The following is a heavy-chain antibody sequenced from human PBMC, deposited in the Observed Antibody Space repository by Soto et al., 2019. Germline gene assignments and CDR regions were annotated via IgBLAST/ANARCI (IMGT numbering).Heavy chain of an antibody. J-gene: IGHJ6*02. D-gene: IGHD2-21*01. CDR3: TRILWSSRRDALDI. CDR1: GFTFRNYA. CDR2: IGTSGTPT. Sequence: DVQLLESGGDLVQPGGSLRLSCIASGFTFRNYAMAWVRQAPGEDLEWVSAIGTSGTPTLYADSVKSRFSISRNDSRNTVSLQMNSLEVEDTATYYCTRILWSSRRDALDIWGQGTTVTVSS. V-gene: IGHV3-23*01.